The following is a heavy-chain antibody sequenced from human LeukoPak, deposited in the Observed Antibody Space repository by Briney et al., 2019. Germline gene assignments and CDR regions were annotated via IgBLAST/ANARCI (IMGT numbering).Heavy chain of an antibody. V-gene: IGHV1-46*01. J-gene: IGHJ4*02. D-gene: IGHD3-22*01. CDR1: GYTFTSYY. CDR2: INPSGGST. Sequence: ASVKVSCKAAGYTFTSYYMHWVRQAPGQGLEWMGIINPSGGSTSYAQKFQGRVTMTRDTSTITVDMELSSLRSEDTAVYYRARDGHYYDSSGYFVPAEYFDYWGQGTLVTVSS. CDR3: ARDGHYYDSSGYFVPAEYFDY.